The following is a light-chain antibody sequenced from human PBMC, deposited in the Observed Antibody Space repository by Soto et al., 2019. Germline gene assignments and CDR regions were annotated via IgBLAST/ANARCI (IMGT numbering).Light chain of an antibody. Sequence: EIVLTQSPGTLSLSPGERATLSCRASQSVSSSFVAWYQQKPGQAPRLLIYRVSNRATGIPDRFSGSGSGTDFTLTINRLEPEDFAVYYCQQYGSSPFTFGPGNKVDIQ. CDR3: QQYGSSPFT. J-gene: IGKJ3*01. CDR2: RVS. V-gene: IGKV3-20*01. CDR1: QSVSSSF.